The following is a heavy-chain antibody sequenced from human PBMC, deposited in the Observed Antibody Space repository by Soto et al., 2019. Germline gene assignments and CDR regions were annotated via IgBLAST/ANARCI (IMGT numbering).Heavy chain of an antibody. V-gene: IGHV1-69*13. Sequence: SVKVSCKASGGTFSSYAISWVRQAPGQGLEWMGGIIPIFGTANYAQKFRGRVTITADESTSTAYMELSSLRSEDTAVYYCARNDFWSGYYTYYYYGMDVWGQGTTVTVSS. CDR2: IIPIFGTA. CDR1: GGTFSSYA. D-gene: IGHD3-3*01. J-gene: IGHJ6*02. CDR3: ARNDFWSGYYTYYYYGMDV.